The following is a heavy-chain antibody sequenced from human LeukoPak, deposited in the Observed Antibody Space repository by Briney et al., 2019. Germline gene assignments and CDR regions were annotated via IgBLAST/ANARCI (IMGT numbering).Heavy chain of an antibody. J-gene: IGHJ5*02. Sequence: SETLSLTCTVSGGSISSYYWSWIRQPAGKGLEWIGRIYTGGSTNYNPSLKSRVTMSVDTSKNQFSLKLSSVTAADTAVYYCARDGKYYYGSGSPNLFDPWGQGTLVTVSS. CDR1: GGSISSYY. CDR3: ARDGKYYYGSGSPNLFDP. D-gene: IGHD3-10*01. CDR2: IYTGGST. V-gene: IGHV4-4*07.